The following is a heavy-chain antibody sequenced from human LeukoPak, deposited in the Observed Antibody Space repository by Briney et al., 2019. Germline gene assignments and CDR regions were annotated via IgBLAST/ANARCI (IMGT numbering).Heavy chain of an antibody. CDR1: GGSISSDEYY. J-gene: IGHJ2*01. CDR3: AGQRSDNWYFDL. Sequence: TLSLTCTVSGGSISSDEYYWSWIRQHPGKGLEWIGYIHYSGSTYYNPSLKSRLTRSVDTSKNQFSLKLSSVTAADTAVYYCAGQRSDNWYFDLWGRGTLVTVSS. D-gene: IGHD3-3*01. CDR2: IHYSGST. V-gene: IGHV4-31*03.